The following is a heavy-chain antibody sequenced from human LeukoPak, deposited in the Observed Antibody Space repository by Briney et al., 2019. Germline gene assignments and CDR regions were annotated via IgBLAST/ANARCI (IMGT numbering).Heavy chain of an antibody. D-gene: IGHD2-2*01. Sequence: PGGSLRLSCAASGFTFSSYAMSWVRQAPGKGLEWVSAIIGSGGSTYYADSVKGRFTISRDNSKNTLYLQMNSLRAEDTAVYYCAKDREDIVVVPAAMLGGYPDYWGQGTLVTVSS. V-gene: IGHV3-23*01. CDR2: IIGSGGST. J-gene: IGHJ4*02. CDR1: GFTFSSYA. CDR3: AKDREDIVVVPAAMLGGYPDY.